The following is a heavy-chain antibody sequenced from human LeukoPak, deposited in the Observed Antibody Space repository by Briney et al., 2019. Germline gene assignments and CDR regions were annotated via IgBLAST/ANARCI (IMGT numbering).Heavy chain of an antibody. CDR3: AKGGGGRLIYYYYMDV. CDR1: GFTFSTYA. Sequence: GGSLRLSCAASGFTFSTYAMSWVRQAPGKGLEWVSTIGGSGTGGSTYYADSVKGRFTISRDNAKNSLYLRMNSLRAEDMALYYCAKGGGGRLIYYYYMDVWGKGTTVTVSS. V-gene: IGHV3-23*01. CDR2: IGGSGTGGST. D-gene: IGHD3-16*01. J-gene: IGHJ6*03.